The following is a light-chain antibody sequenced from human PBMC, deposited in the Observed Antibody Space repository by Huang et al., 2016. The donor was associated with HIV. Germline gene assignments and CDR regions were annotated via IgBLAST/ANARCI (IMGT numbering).Light chain of an antibody. CDR1: QSIINF. V-gene: IGKV3-11*01. J-gene: IGKJ4*01. CDR3: QQRSDWPLT. Sequence: EIVLTQSPATLSLSPGERATLSCRASQSIINFLAWYQQKPGQAPRLLIYDASNRATGIPARFSGRGAGTDFTLTISSLEPEDFAVYYCQQRSDWPLTFGGGTKVEIK. CDR2: DAS.